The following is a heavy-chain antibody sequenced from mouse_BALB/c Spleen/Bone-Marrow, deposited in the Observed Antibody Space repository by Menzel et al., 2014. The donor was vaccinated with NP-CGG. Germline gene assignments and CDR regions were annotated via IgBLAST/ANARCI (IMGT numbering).Heavy chain of an antibody. CDR3: ARLGYYGWFAY. CDR2: INPYSSTI. Sequence: EVQLQESGGGLVQPGGSLKLSCAASGFDFSRYWMSWVRQAPGKGLEWIGEINPYSSTINYTPSLQDKFIISRDNAKNTLDLQMSKVRAEDTALYCCARLGYYGWFAYWGQGTLVTVAA. D-gene: IGHD2-3*01. CDR1: GFDFSRYW. V-gene: IGHV4-1*02. J-gene: IGHJ3*01.